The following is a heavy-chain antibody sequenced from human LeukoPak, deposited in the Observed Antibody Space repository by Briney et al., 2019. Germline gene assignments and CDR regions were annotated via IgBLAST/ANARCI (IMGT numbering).Heavy chain of an antibody. CDR2: ISSSSSIK. CDR1: GFSFSTYS. V-gene: IGHV3-48*01. J-gene: IGHJ4*02. CDR3: GGRYWYYDFGW. Sequence: GGSLRLSCAASGFSFSTYSMNWVRQAPGKGLEWVSYISSSSSIKYYADSVKGRFTISRDNAKNSLYLQMNSLRAEDTAVYYCGGRYWYYDFGWWGQGTLVTVSS. D-gene: IGHD3-3*01.